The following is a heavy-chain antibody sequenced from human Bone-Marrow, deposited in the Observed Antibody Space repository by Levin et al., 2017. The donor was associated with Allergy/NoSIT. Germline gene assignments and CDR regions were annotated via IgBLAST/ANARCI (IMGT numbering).Heavy chain of an antibody. CDR1: GYTFNLFG. CDR3: ARVSYYESSGYYGP. V-gene: IGHV1-18*01. Sequence: GTSVKVSCKASGYTFNLFGISWVRQAPGQGLEWMGWISGYNGNTHYSQKFQGRVTMTTDTSTNTAYMELRSLRSDDTAVYYCARVSYYESSGYYGPWGQGTLVTVSS. CDR2: ISGYNGNT. J-gene: IGHJ5*02. D-gene: IGHD3-22*01.